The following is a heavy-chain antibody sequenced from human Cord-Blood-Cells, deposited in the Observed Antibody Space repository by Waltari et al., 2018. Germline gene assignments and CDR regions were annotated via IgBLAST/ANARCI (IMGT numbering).Heavy chain of an antibody. J-gene: IGHJ4*02. Sequence: EVQLVESGGGLVKPGGSLRLSCAASGFTFSSYSMNWVRQAPGKGLEWVSSISSSRSYIYYTDSVKGGFTIARDNAKNSLYLQRNSLRAEDTAVYYCAREDGYNEGVDYWGQGTLVTVSS. D-gene: IGHD5-12*01. CDR2: ISSSRSYI. CDR3: AREDGYNEGVDY. V-gene: IGHV3-21*01. CDR1: GFTFSSYS.